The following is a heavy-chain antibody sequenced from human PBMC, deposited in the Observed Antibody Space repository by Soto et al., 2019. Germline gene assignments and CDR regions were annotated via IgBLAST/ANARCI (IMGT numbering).Heavy chain of an antibody. CDR3: ARESAVAALDP. D-gene: IGHD6-19*01. CDR1: GYTFTSYG. Sequence: QVQLVQSGAEVKKPGASVKVSCKDSGYTFTSYGISWVRQAPGQGLEWMGWISAYNGNANYAQKIQGRVTMTTDTSASTAYMELWGLRSDDTAVYYCARESAVAALDPWGQGTLVTVSS. V-gene: IGHV1-18*01. CDR2: ISAYNGNA. J-gene: IGHJ5*02.